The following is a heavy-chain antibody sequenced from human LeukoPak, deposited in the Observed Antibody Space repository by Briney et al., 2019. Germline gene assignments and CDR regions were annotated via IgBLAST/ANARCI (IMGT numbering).Heavy chain of an antibody. V-gene: IGHV3-21*01. D-gene: IGHD3-22*01. CDR2: ITPTRSYI. CDR1: GFTFSSFS. Sequence: GGSLRLSCGASGFTFSSFSMNWVRQAPGKGLEWVSSITPTRSYIYYADSVRGRFTISRDNAKNSLFLQMDSLSPEDTAVYYRVRLRRSSVTGGYYYYYDYWGQGILVTVSS. CDR3: VRLRRSSVTGGYYYYYDY. J-gene: IGHJ4*02.